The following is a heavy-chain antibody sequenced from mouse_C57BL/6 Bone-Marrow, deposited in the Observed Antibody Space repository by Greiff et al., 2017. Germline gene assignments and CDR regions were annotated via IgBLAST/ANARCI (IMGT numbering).Heavy chain of an antibody. CDR3: ATRGLLRFFDY. V-gene: IGHV1-55*01. D-gene: IGHD1-1*01. J-gene: IGHJ2*01. Sequence: VQLQQPGAELVKPGASVKMSCKASGYTFTSYWITWVKQRPGQGLEWIGDIYPGSGSTNYTEKFKSKAPLTVDTSSSTAYMQLSSLTADDSAVYDSATRGLLRFFDYWGQGTTLTVSS. CDR2: IYPGSGST. CDR1: GYTFTSYW.